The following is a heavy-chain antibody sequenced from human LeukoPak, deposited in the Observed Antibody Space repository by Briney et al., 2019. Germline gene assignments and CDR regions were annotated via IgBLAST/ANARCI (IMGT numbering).Heavy chain of an antibody. D-gene: IGHD3-10*01. Sequence: PGGSLRLSCAAPGFTFSSYAMSWVRQAPGKGLEWVSAISSTGGNTYYADSVKGRFTISRDNSKNTLYLQMNSLRADDTAVYYCAKDFSLGSHNWFDPWGQGTLVTVSS. CDR1: GFTFSSYA. CDR3: AKDFSLGSHNWFDP. CDR2: ISSTGGNT. J-gene: IGHJ5*02. V-gene: IGHV3-23*01.